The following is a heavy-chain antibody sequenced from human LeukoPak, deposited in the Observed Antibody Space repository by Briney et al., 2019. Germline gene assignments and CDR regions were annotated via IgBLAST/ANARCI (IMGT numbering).Heavy chain of an antibody. CDR2: IYYSGST. Sequence: SETLSLTCTVSGGSISSYYWSWIRQPPGKGLEWIGYIYYSGSTNYNPSLKSRVTISVDTSKNQFSLKLSSVTAADTAVYYCARSSGWYIDYWGREPWSPSPQ. D-gene: IGHD6-19*01. J-gene: IGHJ4*02. CDR3: ARSSGWYIDY. CDR1: GGSISSYY. V-gene: IGHV4-59*01.